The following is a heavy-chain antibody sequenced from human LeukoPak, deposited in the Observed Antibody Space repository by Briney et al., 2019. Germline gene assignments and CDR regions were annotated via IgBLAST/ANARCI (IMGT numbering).Heavy chain of an antibody. CDR3: ARVRPGDDFWSGPRFDP. D-gene: IGHD3-3*01. CDR1: GDSISSGGYY. CDR2: IYYSGST. Sequence: SESLSLTCTVSGDSISSGGYYWSWIRQHPGKGLEWIGYIYYSGSTYYNPSLKSRVTISVDTSKNQFSLKLSSVTAADSAVYYCARVRPGDDFWSGPRFDPWGQGTLVTVSS. J-gene: IGHJ5*02. V-gene: IGHV4-31*03.